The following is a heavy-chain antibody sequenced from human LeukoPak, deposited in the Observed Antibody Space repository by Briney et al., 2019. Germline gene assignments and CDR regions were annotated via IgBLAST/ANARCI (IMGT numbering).Heavy chain of an antibody. CDR3: ARAWAAAGTAEYFQH. CDR1: GFTFRSYE. D-gene: IGHD6-13*01. J-gene: IGHJ1*01. V-gene: IGHV3-48*03. Sequence: GGSLRLSCAASGFTFRSYEMSWVRQAPGKGLEWVSYISSSANKIYDADSVRGRFTISRDNAKNSLYLQMNSLRDEDTALYYCARAWAAAGTAEYFQHWGQGTLVTVSS. CDR2: ISSSANKI.